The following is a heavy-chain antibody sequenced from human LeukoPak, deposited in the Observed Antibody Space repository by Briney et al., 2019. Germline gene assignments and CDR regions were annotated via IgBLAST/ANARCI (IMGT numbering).Heavy chain of an antibody. CDR2: ISSSSSRYI. J-gene: IGHJ4*02. CDR3: ARDRANFDY. Sequence: GGSLRLSCAASGFTFSDYFMNWVRQAPGKGLEWVSSISSSSSRYIYYADSVKGRFTISRDNAKNSLYLQMNSLRAEDTAVYYCARDRANFDYWGQGTLVTVSS. V-gene: IGHV3-21*01. D-gene: IGHD3-10*01. CDR1: GFTFSDYF.